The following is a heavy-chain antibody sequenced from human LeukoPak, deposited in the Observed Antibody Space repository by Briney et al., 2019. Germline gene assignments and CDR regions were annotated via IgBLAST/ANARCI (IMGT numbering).Heavy chain of an antibody. D-gene: IGHD1-26*01. CDR1: GFTFSSYG. CDR2: IRHDGSNK. Sequence: GGSLRLSCAASGFTFSSYGMHWVRQAPGKGLEWVAFIRHDGSNKYYADSVKGRFTISRDNSKNTLYLQMNSLRAEDTAVYYCAKGLYSGSYSSGYWGQGTLVTVSS. CDR3: AKGLYSGSYSSGY. J-gene: IGHJ4*02. V-gene: IGHV3-30*02.